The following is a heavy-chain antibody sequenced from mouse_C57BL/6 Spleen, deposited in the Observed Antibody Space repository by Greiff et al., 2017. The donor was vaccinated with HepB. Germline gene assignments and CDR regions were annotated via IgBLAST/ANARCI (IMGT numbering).Heavy chain of an antibody. J-gene: IGHJ3*01. CDR1: GYAFSSYW. V-gene: IGHV1-80*01. CDR3: ARKDGAHDSAWFAY. CDR2: IYPGDGDT. Sequence: QVQLQQSGAELVKPGASVKISCKASGYAFSSYWMNWVKQRPGKGLEWIGQIYPGDGDTNYNGKFKGKATLTADNSSSTAYMQLSSLTSEDSAVYFCARKDGAHDSAWFAYWGQGTLVTVSA. D-gene: IGHD1-1*01.